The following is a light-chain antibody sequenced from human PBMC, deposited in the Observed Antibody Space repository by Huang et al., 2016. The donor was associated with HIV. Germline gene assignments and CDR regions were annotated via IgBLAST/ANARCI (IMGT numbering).Light chain of an antibody. CDR1: QDIDAY. V-gene: IGKV1-27*01. CDR3: QKYNDVPRT. CDR2: GAS. Sequence: DIQMTQSPSSLSASIGDRITISCRASQDIDAYLAWYQHKPGKVPNLLIYGASTLPSGVPSRVSGSGSGTNFTLTIGSLQPEDVGSYYCQKYNDVPRTFGHGTKVEIK. J-gene: IGKJ1*01.